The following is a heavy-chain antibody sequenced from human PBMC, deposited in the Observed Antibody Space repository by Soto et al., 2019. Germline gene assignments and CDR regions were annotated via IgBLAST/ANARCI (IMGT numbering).Heavy chain of an antibody. Sequence: GGSLRLSCAASGFTFSSYSMNWVRQAPGKGLEWVSSISSSSSYIYYADSVKGRFTISRDNAKNSLYLQMNSLRAEDTAVYYCARDGRYYDIFDDLYYYYYMDVWGKGTTVTVSS. CDR3: ARDGRYYDIFDDLYYYYYMDV. CDR2: ISSSSSYI. J-gene: IGHJ6*03. V-gene: IGHV3-21*01. CDR1: GFTFSSYS. D-gene: IGHD3-9*01.